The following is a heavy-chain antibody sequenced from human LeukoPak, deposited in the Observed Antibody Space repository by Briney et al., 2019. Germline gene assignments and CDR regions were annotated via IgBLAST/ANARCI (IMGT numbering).Heavy chain of an antibody. Sequence: ASVKVSCKASGYTFTSYYMHWVRQAPGQGLEWMGIINPSGGSTSYAQKFQGRVTMTRDMSTSTVYMELSGLRSEDTAVYYCARADRRYDFWGGYYRYYFDYWGQGTLVTVSS. CDR3: ARADRRYDFWGGYYRYYFDY. CDR1: GYTFTSYY. J-gene: IGHJ4*02. CDR2: INPSGGST. D-gene: IGHD3-3*01. V-gene: IGHV1-46*01.